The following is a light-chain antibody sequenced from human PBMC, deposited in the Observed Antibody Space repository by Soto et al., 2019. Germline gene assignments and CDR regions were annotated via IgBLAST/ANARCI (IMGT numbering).Light chain of an antibody. Sequence: QSVLTQPPSTSGTPGQRVTISCSGSSSNIGSNTVNWYQQLPGTAPKLLIYTDNQRPSGVPDRFSGSKSGTSASLAISGLQPEDEADYYCAAWDDNLNGLYVFGPGTKLTVL. V-gene: IGLV1-44*01. CDR2: TDN. CDR3: AAWDDNLNGLYV. CDR1: SSNIGSNT. J-gene: IGLJ1*01.